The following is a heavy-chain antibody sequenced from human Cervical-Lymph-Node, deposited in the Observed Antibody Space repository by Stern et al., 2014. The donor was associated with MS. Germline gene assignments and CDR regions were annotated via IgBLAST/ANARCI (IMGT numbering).Heavy chain of an antibody. V-gene: IGHV4-61*02. CDR3: ARDRQWLIDY. D-gene: IGHD6-19*01. Sequence: VQLVESGPGLVKPSQTLSLTCSVSGDSISSGGYYWNWIRQPAGQGLEWIGRIYTTGSTNLNPSLDSRVTMSVDTSTNQFSLQLRSVTAADTAVYYCARDRQWLIDYWGQGTLVTVSS. J-gene: IGHJ4*02. CDR2: IYTTGST. CDR1: GDSISSGGYY.